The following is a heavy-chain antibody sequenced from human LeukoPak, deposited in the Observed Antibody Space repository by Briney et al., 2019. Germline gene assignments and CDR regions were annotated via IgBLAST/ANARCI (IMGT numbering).Heavy chain of an antibody. J-gene: IGHJ4*02. D-gene: IGHD6-19*01. V-gene: IGHV3-9*01. CDR2: ICWNSGSI. Sequence: GRSLRLSCAASGFTFDDYAMHWVRQAPGKGLEWVSGICWNSGSIGYADSVKGRFTISRDNAKNSLYLQMNSLRAEDTALYYCAKDIRQWLVHSGCDYWGQGTLVTVSS. CDR1: GFTFDDYA. CDR3: AKDIRQWLVHSGCDY.